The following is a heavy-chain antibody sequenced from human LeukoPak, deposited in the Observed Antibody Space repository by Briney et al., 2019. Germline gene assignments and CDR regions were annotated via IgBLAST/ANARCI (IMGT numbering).Heavy chain of an antibody. Sequence: ASVKVSCKASGYTFTSYAMNWVRQAPGQGLEWMGWINTNTGNPTYAQGFTGRFVFSLDTSVSTACLQISSLKAEDTAVYYCASWSRGGYDSVLDYWGQGTLVTVSS. CDR1: GYTFTSYA. CDR3: ASWSRGGYDSVLDY. D-gene: IGHD5-12*01. J-gene: IGHJ4*02. CDR2: INTNTGNP. V-gene: IGHV7-4-1*02.